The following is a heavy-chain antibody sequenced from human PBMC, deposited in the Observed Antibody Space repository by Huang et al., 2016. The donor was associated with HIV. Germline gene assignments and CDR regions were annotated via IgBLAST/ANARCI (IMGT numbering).Heavy chain of an antibody. Sequence: QVQLVESGGGVVQPGRSLRLSCAAFGFTFNKFDMHWVRQAQGKGLEWVAIISYDGSSKYHAESVKGRFTSSRDNSKNTVYLQMNSLRVEDTAVYYCAKDGRGSGTYYDYFEYWGQGTLVTVSS. CDR3: AKDGRGSGTYYDYFEY. J-gene: IGHJ4*02. CDR2: ISYDGSSK. V-gene: IGHV3-30*18. CDR1: GFTFNKFD. D-gene: IGHD1-26*01.